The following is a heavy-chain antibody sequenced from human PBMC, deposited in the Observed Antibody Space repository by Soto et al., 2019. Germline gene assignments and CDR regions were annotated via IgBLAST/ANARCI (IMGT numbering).Heavy chain of an antibody. V-gene: IGHV3-23*01. CDR3: AKPFATGYGDYFDAFDI. CDR2: ISGSGGST. Sequence: LRLSCVASGVTFSSFAMSWVRQAPGKGLEWVSTISGSGGSTYYADSVKGRFTISRDNSKNTLYLQMNSLRAEDTAVYHCAKPFATGYGDYFDAFDIWGQGTMVTVSS. J-gene: IGHJ3*02. D-gene: IGHD4-17*01. CDR1: GVTFSSFA.